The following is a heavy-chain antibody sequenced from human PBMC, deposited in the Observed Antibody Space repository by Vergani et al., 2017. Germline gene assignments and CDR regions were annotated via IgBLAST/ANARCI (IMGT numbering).Heavy chain of an antibody. CDR3: TRGWYYDSIAYWAY. V-gene: IGHV4-30-2*01. Sequence: QLQLQESGSGLVQPSQTLSLTCAVSGDSITNGGFSWNWIRQPPGKGPEWIGYIFPSGNSDYNPSLKNRVSISLDKSKNQFSLWVNSVTAADTAVYFCTRGWYYDSIAYWAYWGQGTLVTVSS. D-gene: IGHD3-22*01. J-gene: IGHJ4*02. CDR2: IFPSGNS. CDR1: GDSITNGGFS.